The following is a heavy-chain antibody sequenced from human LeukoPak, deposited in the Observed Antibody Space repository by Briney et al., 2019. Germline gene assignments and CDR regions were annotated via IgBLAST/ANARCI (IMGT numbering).Heavy chain of an antibody. V-gene: IGHV3-74*01. J-gene: IGHJ4*02. Sequence: GGSLRLSCAASGFSLSGYWMHWVRQAPGKGLEWVSRINIDGSVTTYADSVKGRFTISRDNAKKTAYLHMNSLRSEDTAVYYCARVPVDGYSGSFDYWGQGSLVTVPS. CDR2: INIDGSVT. D-gene: IGHD1-26*01. CDR1: GFSLSGYW. CDR3: ARVPVDGYSGSFDY.